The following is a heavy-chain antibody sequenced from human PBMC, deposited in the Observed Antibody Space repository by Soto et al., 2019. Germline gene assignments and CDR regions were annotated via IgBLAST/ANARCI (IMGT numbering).Heavy chain of an antibody. V-gene: IGHV1-18*01. J-gene: IGHJ5*02. CDR3: SRDDTYYYVSGSAYNGFDP. Sequence: GASVKVSCKASGYTFTTYDVTWVRQAPGQGLEWMGWISAYNGDTKYAQKLQGRVTMTTDTSTSTAYMELRHLRSDDTAIYYCSRDDTYYYVSGSAYNGFDPWGQGTLVTVSS. CDR2: ISAYNGDT. D-gene: IGHD3-10*01. CDR1: GYTFTTYD.